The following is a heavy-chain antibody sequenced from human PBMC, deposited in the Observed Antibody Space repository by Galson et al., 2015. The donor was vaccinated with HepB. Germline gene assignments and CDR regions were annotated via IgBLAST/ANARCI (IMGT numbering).Heavy chain of an antibody. J-gene: IGHJ3*02. CDR1: GFTFSSYT. CDR3: SRADLDAFDI. Sequence: SLRLSCAASGFTFSSYTMPWVRQAPGKGLEWVSSITNSSSYIYYAGSLKGRFTISRDNAKNSLYLQMNSLRAEDTAVYYCSRADLDAFDIWGQGTMVTVSS. CDR2: ITNSSSYI. V-gene: IGHV3-21*01.